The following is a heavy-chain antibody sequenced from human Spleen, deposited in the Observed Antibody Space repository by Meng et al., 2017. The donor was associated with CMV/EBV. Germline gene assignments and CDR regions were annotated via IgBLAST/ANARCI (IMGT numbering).Heavy chain of an antibody. D-gene: IGHD3-9*01. CDR2: IHYDASFM. J-gene: IGHJ4*02. CDR3: AKDFEWHIDY. CDR1: GFIFSDEG. V-gene: IGHV3-30*02. Sequence: LSCVASGFIFSDEGMHWVRQAPGKGLEWLTFIHYDASFMDYAESVKGRFTISRDNSKNTVYLQMNNLRPEDTAVYYCAKDFEWHIDYWGQGTLVTVSS.